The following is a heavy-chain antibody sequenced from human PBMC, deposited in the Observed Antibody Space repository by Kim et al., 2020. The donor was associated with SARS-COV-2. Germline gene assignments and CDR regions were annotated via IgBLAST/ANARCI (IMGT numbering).Heavy chain of an antibody. CDR1: GFTFSSYG. J-gene: IGHJ3*01. CDR2: ISYDGSNK. Sequence: GGSLRLSCAASGFTFSSYGMHWVRQAPGKGLEWVAVISYDGSNKYYADSVKGRFTISRDNSKNTLYLQMNSLRAEDTAVYYCAKCYCGGYCSHAFYFCG. CDR3: AKCYCGGYCSHAFYF. D-gene: IGHD2-21*02. V-gene: IGHV3-30*18.